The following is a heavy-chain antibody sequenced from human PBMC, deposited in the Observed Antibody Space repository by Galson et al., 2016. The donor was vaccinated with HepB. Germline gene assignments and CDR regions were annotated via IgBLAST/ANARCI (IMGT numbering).Heavy chain of an antibody. D-gene: IGHD3-16*02. CDR2: IRYDGSNK. CDR1: GFTFSNNG. Sequence: SLRLSCAASGFTFSNNGMHWVRQAPGKGLEWVAVIRYDGSNKYYADPVKGRFTISRDNSKNTLYLQMSRLRAEDTAVYYCARDGYVWGSYRPSRYYHYYMDVWGKGTTVTVSS. V-gene: IGHV3-33*01. CDR3: ARDGYVWGSYRPSRYYHYYMDV. J-gene: IGHJ6*03.